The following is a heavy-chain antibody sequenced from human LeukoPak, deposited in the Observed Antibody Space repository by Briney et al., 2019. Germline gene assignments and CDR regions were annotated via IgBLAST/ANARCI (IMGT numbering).Heavy chain of an antibody. V-gene: IGHV1-69*05. D-gene: IGHD4/OR15-4a*01. CDR2: IIPIFGTA. J-gene: IGHJ4*02. CDR1: GGTFSSYA. CDR3: ARGGGPDYGYPFDY. Sequence: SVKVSCKASGGTFSSYAISWVRQAPGQGLEWMGRIIPIFGTANYAQKFQGRVTITTDESTSTAYMELSSLRSEDTAVYYCARGGGPDYGYPFDYWGQGTLVTVSS.